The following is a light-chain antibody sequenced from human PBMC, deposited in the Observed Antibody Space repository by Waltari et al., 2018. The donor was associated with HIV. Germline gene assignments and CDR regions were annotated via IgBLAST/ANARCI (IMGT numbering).Light chain of an antibody. CDR2: SNA. J-gene: IGLJ3*02. Sequence: QSVLTQPPSASGTPGQRVTISCSGSSSNIRSNTASWYQQLPGTAPKLLIYSNAQRPSGVPDRFSGSKSGTSASLAISGLQSEDEADYYCAAWDDSLNGWVFGGGTKLTVL. CDR1: SSNIRSNT. CDR3: AAWDDSLNGWV. V-gene: IGLV1-44*01.